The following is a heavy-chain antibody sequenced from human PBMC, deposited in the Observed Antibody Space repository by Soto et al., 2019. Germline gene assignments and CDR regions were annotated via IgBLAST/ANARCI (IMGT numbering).Heavy chain of an antibody. Sequence: PSETLSLTCAVYGGSFSGYYWSWIRQPPGKRLEWIGEINHSGSTNYNPSLKSRVTISVDTSKNQFSLKLSSVTAADTAVYYCAKSTVAGNLRNYYYGMDVWGQGTTVTVSS. CDR1: GGSFSGYY. V-gene: IGHV4-34*01. CDR3: AKSTVAGNLRNYYYGMDV. CDR2: INHSGST. D-gene: IGHD6-19*01. J-gene: IGHJ6*02.